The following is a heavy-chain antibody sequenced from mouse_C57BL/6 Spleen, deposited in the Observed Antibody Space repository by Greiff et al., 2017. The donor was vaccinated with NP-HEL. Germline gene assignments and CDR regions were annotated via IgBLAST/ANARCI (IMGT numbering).Heavy chain of an antibody. V-gene: IGHV6-6*01. D-gene: IGHD1-1*01. CDR3: TRGYGTPYAMDY. J-gene: IGHJ4*01. Sequence: EVKLEESGGGLVQPGGSMKLSCAASGFTFSDAWMDWVRQSPEKGLEWVAEIRNKANNHATYYAESVKGRFTISRDHSKSSVYLQMNSLRAEDTGIYYCTRGYGTPYAMDYWGQGTSVTSPQ. CDR1: GFTFSDAW. CDR2: IRNKANNHAT.